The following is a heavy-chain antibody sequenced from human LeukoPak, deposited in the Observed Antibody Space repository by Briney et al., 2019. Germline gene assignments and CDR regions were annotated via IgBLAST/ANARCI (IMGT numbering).Heavy chain of an antibody. V-gene: IGHV4-39*07. CDR1: GGSISSGGYY. CDR2: IYHSGST. D-gene: IGHD4-17*01. Sequence: SETLSLTCTVSGGSISSGGYYWSWIRQHPGKGLEWIGSIYHSGSTYYNPSLKSRVTISVDTSKNQFSLKLSSVTAADTAVYYCARARISYGDYVGYFDYWGQGTLVTVSS. CDR3: ARARISYGDYVGYFDY. J-gene: IGHJ4*02.